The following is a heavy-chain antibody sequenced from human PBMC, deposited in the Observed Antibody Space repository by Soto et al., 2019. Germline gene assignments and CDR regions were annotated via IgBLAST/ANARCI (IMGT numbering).Heavy chain of an antibody. D-gene: IGHD3-10*01. J-gene: IGHJ4*02. V-gene: IGHV4-31*03. Sequence: QVQLQESGPGLVKPSQTLSLTCTVSGGSISSCDCYWSWIRQHPGKGLEWIGYIYYSGGTYYNPSLKSRVTISGDTSKNQFSLKLNSVTAADTAVYYCARDSGSGGVDYCGQGTLVTVSS. CDR1: GGSISSCDCY. CDR3: ARDSGSGGVDY. CDR2: IYYSGGT.